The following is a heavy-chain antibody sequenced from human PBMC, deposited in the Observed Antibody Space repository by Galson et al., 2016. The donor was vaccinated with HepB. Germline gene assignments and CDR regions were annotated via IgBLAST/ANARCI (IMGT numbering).Heavy chain of an antibody. Sequence: SVKVSCKASGYIFTSYGISWVRQAPGQGLEWMGWISAHNGYTNYEQKFQGRVTMTTDTSTSTAYMELRSLRSDDTAVYYCARDDYDILSGYSFCYNGLDVWGQGTTVTVS. V-gene: IGHV1-18*01. J-gene: IGHJ6*02. CDR2: ISAHNGYT. CDR1: GYIFTSYG. CDR3: ARDDYDILSGYSFCYNGLDV. D-gene: IGHD3-9*01.